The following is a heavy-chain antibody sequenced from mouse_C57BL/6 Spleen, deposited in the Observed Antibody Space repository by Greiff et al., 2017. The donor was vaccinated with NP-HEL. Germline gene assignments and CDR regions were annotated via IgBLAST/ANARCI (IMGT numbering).Heavy chain of an antibody. CDR3: ARRGYDSWYFDV. V-gene: IGHV1-19*01. CDR1: GYTFTDYY. D-gene: IGHD2-4*01. J-gene: IGHJ1*03. CDR2: INPYNGGT. Sequence: VQLQQSGPVLVKPGASVKMSCKASGYTFTDYYMNWVKQSHGKSLEWIGVINPYNGGTSYNQKFKGKATLTVDKSSSTAYMELNSLTSEDSAVYYCARRGYDSWYFDVWGTGTTVTVSS.